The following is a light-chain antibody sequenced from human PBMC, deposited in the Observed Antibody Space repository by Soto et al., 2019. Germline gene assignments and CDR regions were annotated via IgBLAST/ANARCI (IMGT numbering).Light chain of an antibody. V-gene: IGKV1-9*01. J-gene: IGKJ1*01. CDR1: PAMASF. Sequence: IQLTQSPSSLSASVGDRVTLTCRASPAMASFLAWYQQKPGTAPKLLIYGASTLQSGVPSRFSGSRSGTDYTLTIASLQPEDFATYYCQQLNGSPWTFGQGTKVEIK. CDR2: GAS. CDR3: QQLNGSPWT.